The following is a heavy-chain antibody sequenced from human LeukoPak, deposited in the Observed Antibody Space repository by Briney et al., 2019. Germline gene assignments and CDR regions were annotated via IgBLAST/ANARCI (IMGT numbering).Heavy chain of an antibody. CDR2: IKQDGSEK. D-gene: IGHD5-12*01. CDR1: GFTFSSYW. Sequence: GGSLRLSCAASGFTFSSYWMSWVRQAPGKGLEWVANIKQDGSEKYYVDSVKGRFTISRDNAKNSLYLQMNSLRAEDTAMYYCARQVATKGEWAFDIWGQGTMVTASS. V-gene: IGHV3-7*03. CDR3: ARQVATKGEWAFDI. J-gene: IGHJ3*02.